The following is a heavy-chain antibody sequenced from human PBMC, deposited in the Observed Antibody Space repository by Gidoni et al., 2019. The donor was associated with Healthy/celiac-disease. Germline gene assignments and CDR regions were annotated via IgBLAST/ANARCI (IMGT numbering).Heavy chain of an antibody. Sequence: QVQLQETGPGLVKPSETLSLTCAVSGYPTSSGYYWGWIRQPPGKGLEWIGSIYHSGSTYYNPSLKSRVTISVDTSKNQFSLKLSSVTAADTAVYYCARDRYSSVAGDYYYYYGMDVWGQGTTVTVSS. CDR1: GYPTSSGYY. V-gene: IGHV4-38-2*02. D-gene: IGHD6-25*01. CDR3: ARDRYSSVAGDYYYYYGMDV. CDR2: IYHSGST. J-gene: IGHJ6*02.